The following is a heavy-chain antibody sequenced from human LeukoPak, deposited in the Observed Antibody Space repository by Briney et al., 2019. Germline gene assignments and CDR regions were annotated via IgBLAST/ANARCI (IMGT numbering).Heavy chain of an antibody. CDR2: INPSGGST. Sequence: AASVKVSCKASGYTFTSYYMHWVRQAPGQGLEWMGIINPSGGSTSYAQKFQGRVTMTRDMSTSTVYMELSSLRTEDTAVYYCARSRVPVNEVYGSSGYYPTIIDYWGQGTLVTVSS. J-gene: IGHJ4*02. V-gene: IGHV1-46*01. D-gene: IGHD3-22*01. CDR3: ARSRVPVNEVYGSSGYYPTIIDY. CDR1: GYTFTSYY.